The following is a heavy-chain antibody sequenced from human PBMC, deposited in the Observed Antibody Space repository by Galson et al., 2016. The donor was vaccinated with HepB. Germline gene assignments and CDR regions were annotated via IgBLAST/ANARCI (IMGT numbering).Heavy chain of an antibody. D-gene: IGHD3-3*01. CDR1: GFTFSDYY. V-gene: IGHV3-11*06. J-gene: IGHJ5*02. CDR2: ISSTSTYT. CDR3: ARELWPRGVWSGAFNWFDP. Sequence: SLRLSCAASGFTFSDYYMSWIRQAPGKGLEWISYISSTSTYTDYGDSVKGRFTISRDNAKNSLYLQMNSLRAEDTAVYYCARELWPRGVWSGAFNWFDPWGQGTLVTVSS.